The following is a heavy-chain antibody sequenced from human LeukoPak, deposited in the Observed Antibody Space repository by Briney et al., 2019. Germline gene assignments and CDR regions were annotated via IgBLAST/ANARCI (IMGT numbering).Heavy chain of an antibody. Sequence: GGSLRLSCAASGFTFRSYWMSWVRQAPGKGLVWVSRINSDGSSTTYADSVKGRFTLSRDNAKNTLYLQMNSLRAEDTAVYYCARDRAYSYGEFDYWGQGTLVSVSS. CDR1: GFTFRSYW. CDR3: ARDRAYSYGEFDY. CDR2: INSDGSST. D-gene: IGHD5-18*01. J-gene: IGHJ4*02. V-gene: IGHV3-74*01.